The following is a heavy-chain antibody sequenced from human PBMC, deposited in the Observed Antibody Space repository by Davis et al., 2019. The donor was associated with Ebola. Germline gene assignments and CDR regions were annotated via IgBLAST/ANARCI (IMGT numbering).Heavy chain of an antibody. Sequence: MPSGTLSLTCNVSGGPISSGGYSWTWIRLYPGKGLEWIGYIYYSGSTYYNPSLKSRLTISVDTSKNQFSLKLSSVTAADTAVYYCARVTVVPPLVAYWGQGTLDTVSS. D-gene: IGHD4-23*01. V-gene: IGHV4-31*02. CDR3: ARVTVVPPLVAY. CDR2: IYYSGST. CDR1: GGPISSGGYS. J-gene: IGHJ4*02.